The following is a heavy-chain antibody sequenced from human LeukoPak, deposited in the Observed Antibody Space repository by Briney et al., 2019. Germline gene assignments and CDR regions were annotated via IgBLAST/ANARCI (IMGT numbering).Heavy chain of an antibody. CDR2: IYYSGIT. Sequence: PSETLSLTCTVSGGSVSSGSYCWSWIRQPPGRGLEWIGNIYYSGITNYNPSLKRRVTISVNTSKNQLSLKLRSGTAADTPLYYCARVQRFWSGYPADYWGQGTLVTVSS. CDR3: ARVQRFWSGYPADY. V-gene: IGHV4-61*01. J-gene: IGHJ4*02. D-gene: IGHD3-3*01. CDR1: GGSVSSGSYC.